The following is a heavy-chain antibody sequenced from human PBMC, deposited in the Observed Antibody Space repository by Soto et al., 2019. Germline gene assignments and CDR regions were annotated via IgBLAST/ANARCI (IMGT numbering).Heavy chain of an antibody. V-gene: IGHV4-4*02. D-gene: IGHD3-22*01. J-gene: IGHJ4*02. CDR3: ARSRYYDTRCYLN. Sequence: SETLSLTCAVSSGSISSSTWWTWVRQPPGKGLEWIGETHHIGNTNYNPSLESRVTISLDKSKNQFSLKLTSVTAAVTAVYYCARSRYYDTRCYLNWGQGTLVTVSS. CDR1: SGSISSSTW. CDR2: THHIGNT.